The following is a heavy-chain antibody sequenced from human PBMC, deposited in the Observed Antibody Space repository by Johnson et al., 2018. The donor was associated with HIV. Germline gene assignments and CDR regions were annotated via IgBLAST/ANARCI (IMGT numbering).Heavy chain of an antibody. CDR2: INSDGNNK. Sequence: QVQLVESGGGVVQPGGSLRLSCAASGFTFSSYGMHWVRQAPGKGLVWVSRINSDGNNKDYADSVKGRFTISRDNSKNTLSLQMNSLRVEDTAVYYCAKGGPDAFDIWGQGTMVTVSS. D-gene: IGHD1-26*01. V-gene: IGHV3-NL1*01. J-gene: IGHJ3*02. CDR3: AKGGPDAFDI. CDR1: GFTFSSYG.